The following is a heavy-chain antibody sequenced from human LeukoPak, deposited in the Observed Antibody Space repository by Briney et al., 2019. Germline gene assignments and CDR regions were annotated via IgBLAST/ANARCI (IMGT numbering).Heavy chain of an antibody. D-gene: IGHD1-26*01. V-gene: IGHV3-23*01. Sequence: GGSLRLSCAASGFTFSTYAMSWVRQAPGKGLEWVSGIRGSGGSTFYADSVKGRFTISRDDSKNTLYLQMNILRVEDTAVYYYAKGGHSRSFNELGYWGQGTLVTVSS. CDR1: GFTFSTYA. CDR3: AKGGHSRSFNELGY. J-gene: IGHJ4*02. CDR2: IRGSGGST.